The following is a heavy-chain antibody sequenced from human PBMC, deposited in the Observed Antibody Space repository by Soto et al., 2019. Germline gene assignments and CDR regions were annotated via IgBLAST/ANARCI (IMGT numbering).Heavy chain of an antibody. Sequence: GESLKISCAASGFTFSSYAMSWVRQAPGKGLEWVSAISGSGGSTYYADSVKGRFTISRDNSKNTLYLQMNSLRAEDTAVYYCAKVVVPAAIRWFDPWGQGTLVTVSS. CDR3: AKVVVPAAIRWFDP. V-gene: IGHV3-23*01. CDR2: ISGSGGST. CDR1: GFTFSSYA. J-gene: IGHJ5*02. D-gene: IGHD2-2*01.